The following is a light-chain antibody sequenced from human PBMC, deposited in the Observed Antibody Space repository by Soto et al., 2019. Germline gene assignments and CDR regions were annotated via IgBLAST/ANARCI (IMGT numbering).Light chain of an antibody. Sequence: VLAQSPVTLSLSPGEGATLSCRASQSVSSYLAWYQQKPGQAPRLLIYDASNRATGIPARFSGSGSGTDFTLTISRLEPEDFAVYYCQQYGSSGTFGQGTKVDIK. J-gene: IGKJ1*01. CDR3: QQYGSSGT. CDR2: DAS. CDR1: QSVSSY. V-gene: IGKV3-20*01.